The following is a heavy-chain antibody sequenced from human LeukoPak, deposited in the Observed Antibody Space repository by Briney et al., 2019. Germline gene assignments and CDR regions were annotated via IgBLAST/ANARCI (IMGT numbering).Heavy chain of an antibody. Sequence: SETLSLTRTVSGGSIISTSYYWGWVRQPPGKGLEWIGSVYYSGSSYYNPSLKSRITISVDTSKNQFSLKLSSVTAADTAVYYCATPAGPFGDYDYWGQGTLVTVSS. D-gene: IGHD4-17*01. CDR1: GGSIISTSYY. V-gene: IGHV4-39*01. CDR3: ATPAGPFGDYDY. J-gene: IGHJ4*02. CDR2: VYYSGSS.